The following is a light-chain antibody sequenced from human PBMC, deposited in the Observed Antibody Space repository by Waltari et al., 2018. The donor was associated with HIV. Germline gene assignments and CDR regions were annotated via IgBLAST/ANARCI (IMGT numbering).Light chain of an antibody. J-gene: IGLJ3*02. CDR2: LNSDGSH. Sequence: QLVLTQSPSASASLGASVKLTCTLSSGHSSYAIAWDQQQPEKGPRYLMNLNSDGSHSKGDGIPDRFSGSSSGAERYLTISSLQSEDEADYYCQTWGTGIRVFGGGTKLTVL. CDR1: SGHSSYA. CDR3: QTWGTGIRV. V-gene: IGLV4-69*01.